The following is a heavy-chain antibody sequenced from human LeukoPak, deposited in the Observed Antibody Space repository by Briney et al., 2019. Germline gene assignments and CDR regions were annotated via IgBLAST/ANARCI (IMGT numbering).Heavy chain of an antibody. Sequence: GGSLRLSCVASGFIFKISAMGWVRQAPGKGLEWVSVIYSGGSTYYADSVKGRFTISRDNSKNTLYLQMNSLRAEDTAVYYCARVSSGYPNWFDPWGQGTLVTVSS. D-gene: IGHD3-22*01. CDR1: GFIFKISA. CDR2: IYSGGST. J-gene: IGHJ5*02. CDR3: ARVSSGYPNWFDP. V-gene: IGHV3-53*01.